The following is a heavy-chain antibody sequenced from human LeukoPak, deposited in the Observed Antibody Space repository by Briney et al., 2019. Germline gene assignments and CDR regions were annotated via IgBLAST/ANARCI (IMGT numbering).Heavy chain of an antibody. CDR2: IYTSGST. V-gene: IGHV4-61*02. Sequence: SETLSLTCTVSGGSISSGSYYWSWIRQPAGKGLEWIGRIYTSGSTNYNPSLKSRVTISVDTSKNQFSLKLSSVTAADTAVYYCARVGYSYGLEYWGQGTLVTVSS. CDR3: ARVGYSYGLEY. CDR1: GGSISSGSYY. D-gene: IGHD5-18*01. J-gene: IGHJ4*02.